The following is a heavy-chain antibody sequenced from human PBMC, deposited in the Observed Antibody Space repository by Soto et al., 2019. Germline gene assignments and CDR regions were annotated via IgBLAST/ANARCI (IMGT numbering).Heavy chain of an antibody. D-gene: IGHD3-22*01. CDR1: GYSFTSYW. CDR3: ARLYDSSGSYRYYYFGMDV. J-gene: IGHJ6*02. Sequence: PGESLKISCKGSGYSFTSYWIGWVRQMPGKGLEWMGVIYPGDSDTRYSPSFQGQVTISADKSISTAYLQWSSLKASDTAMYYCARLYDSSGSYRYYYFGMDVWGQRTTVTVSS. V-gene: IGHV5-51*01. CDR2: IYPGDSDT.